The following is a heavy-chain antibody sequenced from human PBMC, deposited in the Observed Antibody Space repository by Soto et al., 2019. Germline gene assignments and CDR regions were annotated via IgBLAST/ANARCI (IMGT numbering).Heavy chain of an antibody. CDR2: FDPEDGET. Sequence: AASVKVSCKVSGYTLTELSMHWVRQAPGKGLEWMGGFDPEDGETIYAQKFQGRVTMTEDTSTDTACMELSSLRSEDTAVYYCATAPRITMIVVVTPSFDYWGKGTLVTVSS. V-gene: IGHV1-24*01. CDR3: ATAPRITMIVVVTPSFDY. D-gene: IGHD3-22*01. J-gene: IGHJ4*02. CDR1: GYTLTELS.